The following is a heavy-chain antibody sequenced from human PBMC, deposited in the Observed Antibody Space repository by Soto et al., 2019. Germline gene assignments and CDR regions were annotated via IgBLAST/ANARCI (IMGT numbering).Heavy chain of an antibody. Sequence: ITLEESGPTLVKPTQTLTLTCTFSGFSLNERAVGVGWIRQPPGKALEWLAFTYWDDDNHYSPSLKNRLTITKDTSKNQVVLTMTNTDPADTATYYCAHGSGWLFDYWGQGTQVTVSS. J-gene: IGHJ4*02. V-gene: IGHV2-5*02. CDR2: TYWDDDN. D-gene: IGHD6-19*01. CDR3: AHGSGWLFDY. CDR1: GFSLNERAVG.